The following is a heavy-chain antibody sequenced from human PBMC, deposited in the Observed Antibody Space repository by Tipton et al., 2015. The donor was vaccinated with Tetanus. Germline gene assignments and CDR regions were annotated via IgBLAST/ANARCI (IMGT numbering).Heavy chain of an antibody. Sequence: TLSLTCAVTGGSISGPNWWSWVRQIPGKGLEWIGEVVVGDSNYNPSLKSRVTISLDKSKNEISLRLRSVTAADTAVYYCARRSYCSSSWCFDAFDLWGQGTMVTVSS. CDR2: VVVGDS. J-gene: IGHJ3*01. D-gene: IGHD6-13*01. V-gene: IGHV4-4*02. CDR3: ARRSYCSSSWCFDAFDL. CDR1: GGSISGPNW.